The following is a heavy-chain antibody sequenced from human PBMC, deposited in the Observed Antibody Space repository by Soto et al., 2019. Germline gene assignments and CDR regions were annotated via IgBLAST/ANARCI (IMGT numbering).Heavy chain of an antibody. V-gene: IGHV1-18*01. Sequence: QVQLVQSGAEVKKPGASVKVSCKASGYTFTSYGISWVRQAPGQGLEWMGWISAYNGNTHYAQQLPGRVTMTTNTSTSKAYMELRSLRSDDTAVYYCASVWFGEMVWFDPWGQGTLVTVSS. CDR3: ASVWFGEMVWFDP. CDR1: GYTFTSYG. CDR2: ISAYNGNT. D-gene: IGHD3-10*01. J-gene: IGHJ5*02.